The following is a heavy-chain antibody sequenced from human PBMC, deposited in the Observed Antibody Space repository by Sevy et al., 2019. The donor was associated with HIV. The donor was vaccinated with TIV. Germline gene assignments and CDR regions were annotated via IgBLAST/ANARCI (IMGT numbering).Heavy chain of an antibody. CDR2: IYHSGST. Sequence: SETLSLTCAVSGYSISSGYYWGWIRQPPGKGLEWIGSIYHSGSTYYNPSLKSRVTMSVDTSKNQFSLKLSSVTAADTAVYYCARARGDGSGSFWGQGTLVTVSS. CDR3: ARARGDGSGSF. D-gene: IGHD3-10*01. V-gene: IGHV4-38-2*01. J-gene: IGHJ4*02. CDR1: GYSISSGYY.